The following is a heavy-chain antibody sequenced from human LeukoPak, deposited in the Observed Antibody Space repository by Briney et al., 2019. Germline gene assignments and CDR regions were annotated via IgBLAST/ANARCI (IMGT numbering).Heavy chain of an antibody. CDR2: ISSSSSYI. V-gene: IGHV3-21*01. CDR3: ARVGTWTFDY. D-gene: IGHD3/OR15-3a*01. J-gene: IGHJ4*02. Sequence: GGYLRLSCAASGFTFCSYSMNWVRQAPGKGLEWVSSISSSSSYIYYAYSVKGRFTISRDNAKNSLYLQMNSLRAEDTAVYYCARVGTWTFDYWGQGTLVTVSS. CDR1: GFTFCSYS.